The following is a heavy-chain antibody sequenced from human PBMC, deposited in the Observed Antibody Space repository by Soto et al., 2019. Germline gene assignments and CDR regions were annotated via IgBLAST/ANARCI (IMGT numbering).Heavy chain of an antibody. CDR1: SYVIESGHY. Sequence: SETLSLTCVASSYVIESGHYWGWVRQPPGKGLEWVGSIYDSGTTYYNPSLRSRVTISADTSKNQFSLSLTSVTAADTAVYYCARGPQYYTPGSSPFDYWGPGTMVTVSS. D-gene: IGHD3-3*01. V-gene: IGHV4-38-2*01. J-gene: IGHJ4*03. CDR2: IYDSGTT. CDR3: ARGPQYYTPGSSPFDY.